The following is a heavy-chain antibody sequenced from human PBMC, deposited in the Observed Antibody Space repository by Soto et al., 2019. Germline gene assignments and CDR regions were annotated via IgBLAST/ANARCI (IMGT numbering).Heavy chain of an antibody. Sequence: SETLSLTCAVYGGSFSGYYWSWIRQPPGKGLEWIGEINHSGSTNYNPSLKSRVTISVDTSKNQFSLKLSSVTAADTAVYYCARGSGSSSSGYYFDYWGQGTLVTVS. J-gene: IGHJ4*02. CDR1: GGSFSGYY. V-gene: IGHV4-34*01. CDR2: INHSGST. CDR3: ARGSGSSSSGYYFDY. D-gene: IGHD6-6*01.